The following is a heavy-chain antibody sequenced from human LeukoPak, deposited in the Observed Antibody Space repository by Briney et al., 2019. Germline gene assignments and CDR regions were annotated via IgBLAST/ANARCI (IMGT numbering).Heavy chain of an antibody. Sequence: GGSLRLSCAASGFTFSSYAMSWVRQAPGNGLEWVSAISGSGGSTYYADSVKGRFTISRDNSKNTLYLQMNSLRAEDTAVYYCAKVKSVLLWFGELNKDYYGMDVWGQGTTVTVSS. CDR1: GFTFSSYA. D-gene: IGHD3-10*01. J-gene: IGHJ6*02. CDR3: AKVKSVLLWFGELNKDYYGMDV. CDR2: ISGSGGST. V-gene: IGHV3-23*01.